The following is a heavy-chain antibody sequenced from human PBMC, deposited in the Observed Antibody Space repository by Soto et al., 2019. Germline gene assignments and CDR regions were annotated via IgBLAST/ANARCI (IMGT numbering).Heavy chain of an antibody. CDR1: GGSSVDYD. Sequence: LELLCVTWTVAGGSSVDYDGSWLRQPPGKGLEWIGLIYYTGSTNYNPSLKSRVTISVDTSKNQFSLKLNSVTAADTAVYYCAREPGSSGYPFDYWGQGTLVTVSS. V-gene: IGHV4-59*01. J-gene: IGHJ4*02. D-gene: IGHD3-22*01. CDR2: IYYTGST. CDR3: AREPGSSGYPFDY.